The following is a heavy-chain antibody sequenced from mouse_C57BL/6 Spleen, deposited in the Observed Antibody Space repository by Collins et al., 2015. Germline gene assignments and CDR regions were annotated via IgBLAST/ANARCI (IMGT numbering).Heavy chain of an antibody. D-gene: IGHD1-2*01. J-gene: IGHJ4*01. CDR1: GFNIKDTY. CDR2: IDPANGNT. CDR3: ARGDYYGSYAMDY. Sequence: EVQLQQSGAELVKPGASVKLSCTASGFNIKDTYMHWVKQRPEQGLEWIGRIDPANGNTKYDPKFQGKATITADTSSNTAYLQLSSLTSEGTAVYYCARGDYYGSYAMDYWGQGTSVTVSS. V-gene: IGHV14-3*02.